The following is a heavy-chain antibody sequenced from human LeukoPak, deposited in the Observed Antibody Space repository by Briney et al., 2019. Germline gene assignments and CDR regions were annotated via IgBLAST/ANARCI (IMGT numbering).Heavy chain of an antibody. CDR2: IKSKTDGGTT. V-gene: IGHV3-15*01. D-gene: IGHD3-22*01. Sequence: GGSLRLSCAASGFTFSNAWMSWVRQAPGKGLEWVRRIKSKTDGGTTDYAAPVKGRFTISRDDSKNTLYMQMNSLKTEDTAVYYCTTVLGTMIVVVGYGMDVWGQGTTVTVSS. CDR3: TTVLGTMIVVVGYGMDV. J-gene: IGHJ6*02. CDR1: GFTFSNAW.